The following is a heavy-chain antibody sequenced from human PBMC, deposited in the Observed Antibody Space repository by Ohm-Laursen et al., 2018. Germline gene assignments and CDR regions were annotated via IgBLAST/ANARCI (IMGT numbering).Heavy chain of an antibody. CDR2: IYYSGTT. V-gene: IGHV4-59*11. D-gene: IGHD3-10*01. J-gene: IGHJ6*02. Sequence: SETLSLTCTVSGAPISTHYWSWIRQPPGKGLEWIGYIYYSGTTNYNPSLKSRVTISLNTSKNQFSLKLSSVTAADTAVYYCARDRGPLYYYGMDVWGQGTTVTVSS. CDR3: ARDRGPLYYYGMDV. CDR1: GAPISTHY.